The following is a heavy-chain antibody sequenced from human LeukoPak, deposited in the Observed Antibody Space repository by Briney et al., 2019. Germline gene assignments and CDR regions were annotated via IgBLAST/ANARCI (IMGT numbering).Heavy chain of an antibody. V-gene: IGHV3-33*01. CDR2: IWYDGSNK. Sequence: GGSLRLSCAASGFTFSDYGMHWVRQAPGKGLEWVAVIWYDGSNKYYADSVKGRFTVSRDNSKNTLDLQMSSLRAEDTAVYYCAREQYGSDDTLDIWGQGTLVTVSS. D-gene: IGHD3-10*01. CDR1: GFTFSDYG. CDR3: AREQYGSDDTLDI. J-gene: IGHJ3*02.